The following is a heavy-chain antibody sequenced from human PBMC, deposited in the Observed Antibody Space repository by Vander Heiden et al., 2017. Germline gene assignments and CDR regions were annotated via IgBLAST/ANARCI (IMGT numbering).Heavy chain of an antibody. CDR3: TTAYIVATRNWFDP. CDR1: GFTFSNAW. Sequence: EVQLVESGGGLVKPGGSLRLSCAASGFTFSNAWMNWVRQGPGKGPEWVGRIKSKTGGGTTDHAAPGKGRFTISRDDSKNTLYLQMNSLKTEDTAVYYCTTAYIVATRNWFDPWGQGTLVTVSS. CDR2: IKSKTGGGTT. D-gene: IGHD5-12*01. J-gene: IGHJ5*02. V-gene: IGHV3-15*07.